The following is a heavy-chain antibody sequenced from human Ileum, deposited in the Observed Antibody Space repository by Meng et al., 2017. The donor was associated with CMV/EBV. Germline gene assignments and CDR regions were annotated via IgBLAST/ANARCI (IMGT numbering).Heavy chain of an antibody. CDR2: ITSDGSST. CDR3: ARNYYDFWSGYHIDAFDI. Sequence: GESLKISCAASGFTFSSYWMHWVRQAPGKGLLWVSRITSDGSSTSYADSVKGRFTISRDNAKNTLYLQMNILRAEDKAVYYCARNYYDFWSGYHIDAFDIWGQGTMVTVSS. D-gene: IGHD3-3*01. J-gene: IGHJ3*02. V-gene: IGHV3-74*01. CDR1: GFTFSSYW.